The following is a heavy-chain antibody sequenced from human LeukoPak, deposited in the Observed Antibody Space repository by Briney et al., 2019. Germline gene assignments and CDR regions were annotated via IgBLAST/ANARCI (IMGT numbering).Heavy chain of an antibody. J-gene: IGHJ3*02. D-gene: IGHD3-22*01. CDR1: GFSVRTNY. V-gene: IGHV3-53*01. Sequence: GGSLRLSCAASGFSVRTNYMRWVRQAPGKGLEWVSVIYSGGTTRYADSVKGRFTISRDNSKNTLYLQMNSLRVEDTAVYHCARAVTRKYYYDSSGYYGDAFDIWGQGTLVTVSS. CDR2: IYSGGTT. CDR3: ARAVTRKYYYDSSGYYGDAFDI.